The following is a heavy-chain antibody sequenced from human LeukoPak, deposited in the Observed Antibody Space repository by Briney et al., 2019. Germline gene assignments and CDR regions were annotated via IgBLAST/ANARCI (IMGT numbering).Heavy chain of an antibody. V-gene: IGHV1-69*05. J-gene: IGHJ4*02. CDR1: GGTFSSYA. CDR2: IIPIFGTA. D-gene: IGHD3-10*01. CDR3: VRKGYFGSGNYHFDY. Sequence: ASVKVSCKASGGTFSSYAISWVRQAPGQGLEWMGGIIPIFGTANYAQKFQGRVTITRDTSASTAYMELSSLRSEDTAVFYCVRKGYFGSGNYHFDYWGQGTLVTVSS.